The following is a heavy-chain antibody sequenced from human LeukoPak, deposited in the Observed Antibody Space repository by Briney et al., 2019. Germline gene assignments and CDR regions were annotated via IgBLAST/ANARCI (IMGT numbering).Heavy chain of an antibody. D-gene: IGHD3-22*01. Sequence: GESLRISCKGSGYSFTNYWISWVRQMPGKGLEWMGRIDPSDSYTNYSPSFQGHVTISADKSISTAYLQWSSLKASDTAMYYCARHYRYYYDSSDYYYGASGAFDIWGQGTLATVSS. V-gene: IGHV5-10-1*01. CDR1: GYSFTNYW. CDR2: IDPSDSYT. CDR3: ARHYRYYYDSSDYYYGASGAFDI. J-gene: IGHJ3*02.